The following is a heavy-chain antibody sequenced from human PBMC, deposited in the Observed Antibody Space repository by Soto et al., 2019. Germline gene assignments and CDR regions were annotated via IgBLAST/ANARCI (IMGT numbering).Heavy chain of an antibody. J-gene: IGHJ4*02. V-gene: IGHV3-30-3*01. CDR1: GFTFSSYA. Sequence: GGSLRLSCAASGFTFSSYAMHWVRQAPGKGLEWVAHLSYDGSNKYYADSVKGRFTISRDNSKNTLYLQMNSLRAEDTAVYNCARGGYYDTSGYNRPLDYWGQGTQVTVS. CDR2: LSYDGSNK. CDR3: ARGGYYDTSGYNRPLDY. D-gene: IGHD3-22*01.